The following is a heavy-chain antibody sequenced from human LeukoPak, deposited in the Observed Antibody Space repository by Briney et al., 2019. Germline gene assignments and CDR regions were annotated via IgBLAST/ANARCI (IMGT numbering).Heavy chain of an antibody. V-gene: IGHV3-66*02. J-gene: IGHJ4*02. Sequence: GGSLRLSCAASGFTVSRNYMRWVRQAPGKGLEWLSVIYRGGSTSYADPVKGRFTLPKENSKNKLYLQMNSLRAEDTAVYYCARDPSRARDGYNAVDYWGQGTLVTVSP. D-gene: IGHD5-24*01. CDR2: IYRGGST. CDR3: ARDPSRARDGYNAVDY. CDR1: GFTVSRNY.